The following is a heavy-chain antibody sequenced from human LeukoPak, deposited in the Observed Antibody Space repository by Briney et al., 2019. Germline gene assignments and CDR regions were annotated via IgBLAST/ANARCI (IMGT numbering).Heavy chain of an antibody. V-gene: IGHV1-69*05. J-gene: IGHJ4*02. D-gene: IGHD7-27*01. CDR1: GGTFSSYA. CDR3: ARVTGETDWFDY. Sequence: GASVKVSCKASGGTFSSYAISWVRQAPGQGLEWMGVIIPIFGTANYAQKFQGRVTITTDESTSTAYMELSSLRSEDTAVYYCARVTGETDWFDYWGQGTLVTVSS. CDR2: IIPIFGTA.